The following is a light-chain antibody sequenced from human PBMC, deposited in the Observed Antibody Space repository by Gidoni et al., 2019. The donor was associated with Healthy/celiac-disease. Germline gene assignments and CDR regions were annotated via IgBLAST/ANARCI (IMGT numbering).Light chain of an antibody. CDR2: AAS. CDR3: QHLAT. J-gene: IGKJ3*01. Sequence: IQLTQSPSFLSASVGDRVTITCRASQGISSYLAWYQQKPGKAPKLLIYAASTLQSGVASRFSGSGSGTEFTLTISSLQPEDFATYYCQHLATFGPGTKVDIK. V-gene: IGKV1-9*01. CDR1: QGISSY.